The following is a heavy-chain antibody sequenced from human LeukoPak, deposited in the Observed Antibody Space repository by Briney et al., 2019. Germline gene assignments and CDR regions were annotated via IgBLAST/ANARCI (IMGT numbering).Heavy chain of an antibody. J-gene: IGHJ4*02. CDR3: TRDYRPYSSSWYYDY. CDR2: IYYSGST. D-gene: IGHD6-13*01. CDR1: GGSISSGGYY. V-gene: IGHV4-31*03. Sequence: SETLSLTCTVSGGSISSGGYYWRWIRQHPGKGLEWIGNIYYSGSTYYNPSLKSRVTILLDTSKNQFSLKLSSVTAADTAVYYCTRDYRPYSSSWYYDYWGQGTLVTVSS.